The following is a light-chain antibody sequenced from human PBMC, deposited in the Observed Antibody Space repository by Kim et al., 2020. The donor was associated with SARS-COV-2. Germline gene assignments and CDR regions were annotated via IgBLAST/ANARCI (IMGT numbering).Light chain of an antibody. V-gene: IGKV1-39*01. Sequence: SASVGERVNITCRASQIISDYLSWYQQKPGRAPKLLVFAASSLESGVPSRFIGSGSGTDFTLTISSLQPEDSATYFCQQSYGTPYTFGQGTKLEI. CDR1: QIISDY. CDR3: QQSYGTPYT. J-gene: IGKJ2*01. CDR2: AAS.